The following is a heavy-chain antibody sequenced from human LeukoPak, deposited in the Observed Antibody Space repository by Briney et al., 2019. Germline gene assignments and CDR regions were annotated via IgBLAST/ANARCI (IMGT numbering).Heavy chain of an antibody. Sequence: GGSLRLSCAASGFTFDDYGMSWVRQAPGKGLEWVSGINWNGGSTGYADSVKGRFTISRDNTKNSLYLQKNSLRAEDTALYHCARAEAYCGGDCYLPDYGMDVWGQGTTVTVSS. J-gene: IGHJ6*02. V-gene: IGHV3-20*01. CDR3: ARAEAYCGGDCYLPDYGMDV. CDR1: GFTFDDYG. CDR2: INWNGGST. D-gene: IGHD2-21*02.